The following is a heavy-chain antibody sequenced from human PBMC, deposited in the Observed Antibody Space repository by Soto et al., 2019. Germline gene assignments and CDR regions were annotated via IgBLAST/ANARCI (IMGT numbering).Heavy chain of an antibody. CDR1: GYTFTSYA. J-gene: IGHJ4*02. CDR3: ARAPVVGSSSYDY. Sequence: ASVKVSCKASGYTFTSYAMHWVRQAPGQRLEWMGWINAGNGNTKYSQKFQGRVTITRDTSASTAYMELSSLRSENTAVYYCARAPVVGSSSYDYWGQGTLVTVSS. D-gene: IGHD6-6*01. CDR2: INAGNGNT. V-gene: IGHV1-3*01.